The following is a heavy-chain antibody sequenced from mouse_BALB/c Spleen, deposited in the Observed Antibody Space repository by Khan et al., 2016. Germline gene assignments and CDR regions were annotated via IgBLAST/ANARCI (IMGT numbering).Heavy chain of an antibody. J-gene: IGHJ1*01. CDR2: INTHSGVP. D-gene: IGHD2-1*01. CDR3: ARCGNFLHWYFDV. Sequence: QIQLVQSGPELKKPGETVRISCKASGYTFTTAGMQWVQKMPGKGLKWIGWINTHSGVPKYAEDFKGRFAFSLETSASTAYLQISNLKNEDTAKYFCARCGNFLHWYFDVWGAGTTVTVSS. CDR1: GYTFTTAG. V-gene: IGHV9-4*02.